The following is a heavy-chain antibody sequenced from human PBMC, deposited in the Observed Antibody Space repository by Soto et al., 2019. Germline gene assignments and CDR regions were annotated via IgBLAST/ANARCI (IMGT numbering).Heavy chain of an antibody. V-gene: IGHV4-59*08. CDR3: ARQGENDYFDF. J-gene: IGHJ4*02. D-gene: IGHD3-16*01. CDR2: ICDSGST. CDR1: SGSINKYC. Sequence: QVQLQESGPGLVKPSETLSLTCTVSSGSINKYCWSWIRQPPGKELEWIGYICDSGSTNYNPSLTSRVTMSVDTSKNQFSLNLSSMTAADTAIYYCARQGENDYFDFRGQGALVTVSS.